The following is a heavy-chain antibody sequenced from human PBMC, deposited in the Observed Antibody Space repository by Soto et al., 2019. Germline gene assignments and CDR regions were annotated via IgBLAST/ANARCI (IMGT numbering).Heavy chain of an antibody. D-gene: IGHD3-22*01. CDR3: ARVSPYRGPNDYDSSGYYSLDY. CDR1: GGSISSYY. Sequence: SETLSLTCTVSGGSISSYYWSWIRQPPGKGLEWIGYIYYSGSTNYNPSLKSRVTISVDTSKNQFSLKLSSVTAADTAVYYCARVSPYRGPNDYDSSGYYSLDYWGQGTLVTVSS. CDR2: IYYSGST. J-gene: IGHJ4*02. V-gene: IGHV4-59*01.